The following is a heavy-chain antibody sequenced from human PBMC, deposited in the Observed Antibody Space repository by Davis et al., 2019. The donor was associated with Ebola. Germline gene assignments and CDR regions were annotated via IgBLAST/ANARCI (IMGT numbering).Heavy chain of an antibody. J-gene: IGHJ4*02. CDR2: IYPGDSDT. CDR3: ARPRAEGQWLSSDN. Sequence: GESLKISCKGSGYSFTSYWIGWVRQMPGKGLEWMGIIYPGDSDTRYSPSFQGHVTISADRSISTAHLQWSSLKALDTAMYYCARPRAEGQWLSSDNWGQGTLVTVSS. CDR1: GYSFTSYW. D-gene: IGHD6-19*01. V-gene: IGHV5-51*01.